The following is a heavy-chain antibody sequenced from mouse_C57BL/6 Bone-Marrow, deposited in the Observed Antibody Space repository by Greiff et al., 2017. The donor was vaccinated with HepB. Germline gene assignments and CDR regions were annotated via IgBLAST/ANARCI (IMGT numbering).Heavy chain of an antibody. CDR1: GFNIKNTY. D-gene: IGHD2-5*01. Sequence: VHVKQSVAELVRPGASVKLSCTASGFNIKNTYMHWVKQRPEQGLEWIGRIDPANGNTKYAPKFQGKATITADTSSNTAYLHLTGLTSEDTAIYYCARYSNYVWYFDVWGTGTTVTVSS. J-gene: IGHJ1*03. V-gene: IGHV14-3*01. CDR2: IDPANGNT. CDR3: ARYSNYVWYFDV.